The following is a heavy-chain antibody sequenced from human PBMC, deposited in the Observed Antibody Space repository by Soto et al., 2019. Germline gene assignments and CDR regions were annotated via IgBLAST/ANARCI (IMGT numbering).Heavy chain of an antibody. CDR3: AKGMTPVGWYYFDY. J-gene: IGHJ4*02. Sequence: EVQLLDSGGGLAQPGGSLRLSCVASGFTFSTSAMSWVRQALGKGLERVSVIVGSSGTTKYADSVKGRFTIYRDNSKNTRFLQMISLRDEDTATDYCAKGMTPVGWYYFDYWGQGTVVTVSS. V-gene: IGHV3-23*01. CDR2: IVGSSGTT. D-gene: IGHD6-19*01. CDR1: GFTFSTSA.